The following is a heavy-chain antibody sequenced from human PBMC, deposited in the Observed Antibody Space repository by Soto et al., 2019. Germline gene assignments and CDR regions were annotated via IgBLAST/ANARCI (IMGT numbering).Heavy chain of an antibody. CDR2: IYYSGST. CDR3: TRDWEGEYVMYV. CDR1: GGSVSSGSYY. J-gene: IGHJ6*02. V-gene: IGHV4-61*01. D-gene: IGHD1-26*01. Sequence: QVQLQESGPGLVKPSETLSLTCTVSGGSVSSGSYYWSWIRQPPGKGLEWIGYIYYSGSTNYNPSFKSRVSISVETFKNQFNLKLGSVNAADTAVYYCTRDWEGEYVMYVSGQWNTATVS.